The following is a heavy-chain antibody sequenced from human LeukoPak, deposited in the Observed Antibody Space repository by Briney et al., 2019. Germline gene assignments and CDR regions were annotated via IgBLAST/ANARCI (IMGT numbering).Heavy chain of an antibody. CDR2: IYHSGST. V-gene: IGHV4-39*07. J-gene: IGHJ4*02. CDR1: GGSISSGSYY. CDR3: ASGGYSGYVDY. D-gene: IGHD5-12*01. Sequence: PSQTLSLTCTVSGGSISSGSYYWSWIRQPPGKGLEWIGSIYHSGSTYYNPSLKSRVTISVDTSKNQFSLKLSSVTAADTAVYYCASGGYSGYVDYWGQGTLVTVSS.